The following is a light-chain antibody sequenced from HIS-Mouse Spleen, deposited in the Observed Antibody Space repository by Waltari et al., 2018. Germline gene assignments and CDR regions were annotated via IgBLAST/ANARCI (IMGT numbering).Light chain of an antibody. J-gene: IGLJ3*02. V-gene: IGLV5-45*02. CDR3: MIWHSSAWV. Sequence: QAVLTQPSSLSASPGASASLTCTLRSGINVGTYRIYWYHQTPGSPPQYRLRYKSDSDKQQGSGVPSRFSGSKDASANAGILLISGRQSEDEADYYCMIWHSSAWVFGGGTKLTVL. CDR1: SGINVGTYR. CDR2: YKSDSDK.